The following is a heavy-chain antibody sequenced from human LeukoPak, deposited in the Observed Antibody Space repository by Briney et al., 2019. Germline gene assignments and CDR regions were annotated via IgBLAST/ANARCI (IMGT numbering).Heavy chain of an antibody. Sequence: GGSLRLSCAASGFTVSSNYMSWVRQAPGKGLGWVANIKPDGSEKHYVDSVKGRFTISRDNAKNSLYLQMSSLRAEDTAVYYCARDALGESTYFDYWGQGTLVTVSS. V-gene: IGHV3-7*01. D-gene: IGHD3-10*01. CDR1: GFTVSSNY. CDR3: ARDALGESTYFDY. J-gene: IGHJ4*02. CDR2: IKPDGSEK.